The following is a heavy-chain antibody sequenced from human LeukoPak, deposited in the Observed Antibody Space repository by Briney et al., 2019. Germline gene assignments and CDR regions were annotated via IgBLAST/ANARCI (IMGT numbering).Heavy chain of an antibody. J-gene: IGHJ3*01. CDR2: INPDSGGA. V-gene: IGHV1-2*02. Sequence: ASVKVSCKTSGYTFTYYYLQWVRQAPGQGLEWMGWINPDSGGANYAETFQGRVSMTRYKSTSTIFLELTSLKSDDTAVYYCARGRVHAWSDAFDVWGQGTTVTVSS. CDR3: ARGRVHAWSDAFDV. D-gene: IGHD1-1*01. CDR1: GYTFTYYY.